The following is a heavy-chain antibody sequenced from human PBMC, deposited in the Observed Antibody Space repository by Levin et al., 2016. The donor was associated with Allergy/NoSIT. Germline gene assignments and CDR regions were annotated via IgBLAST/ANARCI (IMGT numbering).Heavy chain of an antibody. D-gene: IGHD2-21*01. CDR1: GFTFSNYE. CDR3: ARVIVERSPDY. J-gene: IGHJ4*02. CDR2: VDNSGITI. Sequence: GESLKISCEGSGFTFSNYEMNWFRQAPGKGLEWVSYVDNSGITIYYAESVRGRFTTSRDNAKNSLYLQMNSLRVEDTAIYYCARVIVERSPDYWGQGTLVTVSS. V-gene: IGHV3-48*03.